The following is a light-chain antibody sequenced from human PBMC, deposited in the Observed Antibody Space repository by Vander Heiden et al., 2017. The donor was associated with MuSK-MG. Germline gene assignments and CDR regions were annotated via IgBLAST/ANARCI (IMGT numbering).Light chain of an antibody. CDR1: SSNIGAGYD. CDR2: GNN. Sequence: QSVLTQPPSVSWAPGPRGTISCTGSSSNIGAGYDVHWYQQFPGTAPKLLIYGNNHRPSGVPDRFSGSKSGTSASLAITGLQAEDEADYYCQSYDSSLSGSVVFGGGTKLTVL. CDR3: QSYDSSLSGSVV. J-gene: IGLJ2*01. V-gene: IGLV1-40*01.